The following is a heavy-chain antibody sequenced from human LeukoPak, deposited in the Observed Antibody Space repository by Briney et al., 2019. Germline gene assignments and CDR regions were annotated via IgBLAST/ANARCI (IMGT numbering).Heavy chain of an antibody. V-gene: IGHV4-34*01. CDR3: ARTTNSGYSSSWYVLGGGWFDP. CDR1: GGSISSYY. J-gene: IGHJ5*02. D-gene: IGHD6-13*01. CDR2: INHSGST. Sequence: PSETLSLTCTVSGGSISSYYWSWIRQPPGKGLEWIGEINHSGSTNYNPSLKSRVTISVDTSKNQFSLKLSSVTAADTAVYYCARTTNSGYSSSWYVLGGGWFDPWGQGTLVTVSS.